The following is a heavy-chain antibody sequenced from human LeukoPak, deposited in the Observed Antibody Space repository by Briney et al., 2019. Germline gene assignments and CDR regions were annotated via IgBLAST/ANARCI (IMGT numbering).Heavy chain of an antibody. CDR2: MNPNSGNT. Sequence: GASVKVSCKASGYTFTSYDINWVRQATGQGLEWMGWMNPNSGNTSYAQKFQGRVTMTRNTSISTAYMELSSLRSEDTAVYYCARGPTAYYYDSSGYQAGTYYYYYYMDVWGKGTTVTVSS. CDR3: ARGPTAYYYDSSGYQAGTYYYYYYMDV. CDR1: GYTFTSYD. D-gene: IGHD3-22*01. V-gene: IGHV1-8*01. J-gene: IGHJ6*03.